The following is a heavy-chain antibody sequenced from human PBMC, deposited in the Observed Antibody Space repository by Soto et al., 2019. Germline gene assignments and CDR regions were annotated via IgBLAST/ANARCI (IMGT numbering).Heavy chain of an antibody. CDR1: GGTFRTYG. J-gene: IGHJ6*02. CDR2: IIPMFATT. D-gene: IGHD6-13*01. CDR3: XXXXXXXXXXSFKTVYKYGMDV. V-gene: IGHV1-69*01. Sequence: QVQLVQSGAEVKKPGSSVKVSCKASGGTFRTYGISWVRQAPGQGLEWMRGIIPMFATTIYAQKFQGRVTITADESTTXXXXXXXXXXXXXXXXXXXXXXXXXXXXXSFKTVYKYGMDVWGQGTTVTVSS.